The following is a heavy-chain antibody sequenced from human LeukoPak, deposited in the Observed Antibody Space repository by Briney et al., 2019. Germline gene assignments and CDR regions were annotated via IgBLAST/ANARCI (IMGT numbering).Heavy chain of an antibody. CDR1: GFTFSNYA. CDR3: AREGGYSGYDFDY. D-gene: IGHD5-12*01. CDR2: ISHDESNN. Sequence: GGSLRLSCAASGFTFSNYAMHWVRQAPGTGLEWVGVISHDESNNYYADSVKGRFTISRDNSKNTLYLQMDTLRTEDTALYYCAREGGYSGYDFDYWGQGTLVTVSS. V-gene: IGHV3-30*14. J-gene: IGHJ4*02.